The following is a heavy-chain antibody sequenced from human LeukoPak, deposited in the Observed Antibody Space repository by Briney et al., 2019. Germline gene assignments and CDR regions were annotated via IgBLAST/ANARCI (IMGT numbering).Heavy chain of an antibody. Sequence: SETLSLTCTVSGGSISSYYWSWIRQPPGKGLEWIWYIYYSGSTNYNPSLKSRVTISVDTSKNQFSLKLRSVNAEDPAVYYCARDGYSYGPNWYFDLWGRGTLVTVSS. CDR1: GGSISSYY. CDR3: ARDGYSYGPNWYFDL. V-gene: IGHV4-59*01. D-gene: IGHD5-18*01. CDR2: IYYSGST. J-gene: IGHJ2*01.